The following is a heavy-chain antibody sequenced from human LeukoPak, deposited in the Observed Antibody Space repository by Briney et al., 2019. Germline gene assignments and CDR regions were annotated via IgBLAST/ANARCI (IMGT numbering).Heavy chain of an antibody. CDR3: ARGGAQVNYYGMDV. V-gene: IGHV6-1*01. CDR1: GDSVSSNSAT. D-gene: IGHD4-23*01. Sequence: SQTLSLTCAISGDSVSSNSATWHWIRQSPSTGLEWLGRTYYRSKWYNDYAVSVKSRITINPDTSQNQFSLQLNSVTPEDVAVYYCARGGAQVNYYGMDVWGQGTTVTVSS. J-gene: IGHJ6*02. CDR2: TYYRSKWYN.